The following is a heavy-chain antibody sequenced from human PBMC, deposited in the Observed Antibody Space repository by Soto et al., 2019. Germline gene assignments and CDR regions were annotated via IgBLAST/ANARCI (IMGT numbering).Heavy chain of an antibody. Sequence: QLQLQESGPGLVKPSETLSLTCTVSGGSISSSSYYWGWIRQPPGKGLEWIGSIYYSGSTYYNPSLKSRVTISVDTSKNQFSLKLSSVTAADTAVYYCARATPTVVVVAATGWFDPWGQGTLVTVSS. CDR3: ARATPTVVVVAATGWFDP. V-gene: IGHV4-39*01. D-gene: IGHD2-15*01. J-gene: IGHJ5*02. CDR1: GGSISSSSYY. CDR2: IYYSGST.